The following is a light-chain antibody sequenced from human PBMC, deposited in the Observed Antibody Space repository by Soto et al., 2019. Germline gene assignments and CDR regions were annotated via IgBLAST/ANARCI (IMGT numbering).Light chain of an antibody. V-gene: IGLV1-47*01. CDR3: AAWDDSLRGV. Sequence: QSVLTQPPSASGTPGQRVTISCSGSSCNIGSNYVYWYQQLPGTAPKLLIYRNNQRPSGVPDRFSGSKSGTSASLAISGLRSEDEADYYCAAWDDSLRGVFGTGTKVTVL. J-gene: IGLJ1*01. CDR2: RNN. CDR1: SCNIGSNY.